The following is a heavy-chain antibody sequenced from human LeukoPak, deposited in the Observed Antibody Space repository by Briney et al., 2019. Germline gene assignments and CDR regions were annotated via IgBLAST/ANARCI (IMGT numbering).Heavy chain of an antibody. V-gene: IGHV3-74*01. D-gene: IGHD5-24*01. CDR1: XFTFSNYW. J-gene: IGHJ4*02. CDR3: AREDESPDY. Sequence: GGSLXXXXXXXXFTFSNYWXHWGRQVPGKGVMGGSDIFGDGRITNYADSVKGGFTISRENAKKSLYMQMNSLRVEDRDVYYCAREDESPDYWGQGILVTVSS. CDR2: IFGDGRIT.